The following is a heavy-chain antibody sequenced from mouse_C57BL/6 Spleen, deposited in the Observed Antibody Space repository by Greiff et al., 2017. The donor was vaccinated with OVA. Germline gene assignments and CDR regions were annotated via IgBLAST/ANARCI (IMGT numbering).Heavy chain of an antibody. V-gene: IGHV1-54*01. CDR2: INPGSGGT. CDR1: GYAFTNYL. D-gene: IGHD2-2*01. J-gene: IGHJ3*01. Sequence: VQLQQSGAELVRPGTSVKVSCKASGYAFTNYLIEWVKQRPGQGLEWIGVINPGSGGTNYNEKFKGKATLTADKSSSTAYMQLSSLTSEDSAVYFCARVGYDAFAYWGQGTLVTVSA. CDR3: ARVGYDAFAY.